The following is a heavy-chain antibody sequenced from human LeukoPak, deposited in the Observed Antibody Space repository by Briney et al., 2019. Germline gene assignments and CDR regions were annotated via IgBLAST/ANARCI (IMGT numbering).Heavy chain of an antibody. CDR3: AKDRGWFGGSLANFDY. V-gene: IGHV3-23*01. D-gene: IGHD3-10*01. Sequence: PGGSLRLSCAASGLTFSTYGMGWVRQAPGKGLEWVSAISGAGASTYYADSVKGRFTISRDNSKNTLYVQMNSLRAEDTAVYYCAKDRGWFGGSLANFDYWGQGTLVTVSS. J-gene: IGHJ4*02. CDR1: GLTFSTYG. CDR2: ISGAGAST.